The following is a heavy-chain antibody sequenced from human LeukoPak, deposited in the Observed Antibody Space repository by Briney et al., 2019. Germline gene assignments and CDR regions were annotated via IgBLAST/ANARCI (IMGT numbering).Heavy chain of an antibody. J-gene: IGHJ4*02. CDR1: GGSFSNDY. Sequence: SETLSLTCTVSGGSFSNDYWSWIRQPPGKGLEWIGYIYHNGKTNYNPSLTSRLTISLDTSKTQFSLNLISMTAADTATYYCARASEGIGFFDYWGQGILVTVSS. D-gene: IGHD2-2*03. CDR2: IYHNGKT. V-gene: IGHV4-59*01. CDR3: ARASEGIGFFDY.